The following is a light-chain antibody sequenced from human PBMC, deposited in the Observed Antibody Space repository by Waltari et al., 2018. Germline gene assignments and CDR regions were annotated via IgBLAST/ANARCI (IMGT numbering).Light chain of an antibody. Sequence: DIQMTQSPSTLSASVGDRVTITCRASQSISGWLAWYQQKPGKAPKLLIYDASNLESGVPSRFSGSGAGTEFTLTISSLQPEDSATYYCQQAHSFPYSFGQGTKLEIK. J-gene: IGKJ2*03. CDR2: DAS. V-gene: IGKV1-5*01. CDR3: QQAHSFPYS. CDR1: QSISGW.